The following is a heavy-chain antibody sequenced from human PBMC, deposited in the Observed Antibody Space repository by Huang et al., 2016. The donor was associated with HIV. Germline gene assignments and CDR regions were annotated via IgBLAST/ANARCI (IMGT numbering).Heavy chain of an antibody. J-gene: IGHJ4*02. CDR3: AKEGDTGAALGY. CDR1: GFTFSTNY. D-gene: IGHD2-8*02. Sequence: EVQLVESGGGLIQPGGSLRLSCAASGFTFSTNYMTWVRQAPGKGREWVSRINRGRTTYDADAVKGRFTISRDDSENTLYLHMTSLRAGDTAVYYCAKEGDTGAALGYWGQGTLVTVS. V-gene: IGHV3-53*01. CDR2: INRGRTT.